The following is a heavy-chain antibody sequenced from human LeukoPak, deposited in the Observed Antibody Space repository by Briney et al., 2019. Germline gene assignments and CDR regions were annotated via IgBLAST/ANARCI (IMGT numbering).Heavy chain of an antibody. V-gene: IGHV4-34*01. CDR2: INHSGST. Sequence: SETLSLTCAVYGGSSSVYYWTWIRQPPGKGLEWIGEINHSGSTNYNPSLKSRVTISVDTSKNQFSLKLSSVTAADTAVYYCARVNPYYYYMDVWGKGTTVTVSS. CDR3: ARVNPYYYYMDV. J-gene: IGHJ6*03. CDR1: GGSSSVYY.